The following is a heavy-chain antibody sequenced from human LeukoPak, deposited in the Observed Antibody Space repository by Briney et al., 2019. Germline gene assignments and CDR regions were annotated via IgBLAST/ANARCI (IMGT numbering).Heavy chain of an antibody. CDR1: GFTFSNAW. V-gene: IGHV3-15*01. D-gene: IGHD3-22*01. CDR3: ATGSNRYDTSDFDY. J-gene: IGHJ4*02. Sequence: GGSLRLSCAASGFTFSNAWVNWVRQVPGKGLEWVGRIYSKTNGGTTEYAAPVKGRFTISRDDSKNTLYLQMHSLKTEDTALYYCATGSNRYDTSDFDYWGQGTLVTVSS. CDR2: IYSKTNGGTT.